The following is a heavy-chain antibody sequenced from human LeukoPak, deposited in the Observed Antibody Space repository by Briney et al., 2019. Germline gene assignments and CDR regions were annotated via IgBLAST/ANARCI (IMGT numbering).Heavy chain of an antibody. CDR1: EFTFSNYA. J-gene: IGHJ4*02. CDR2: ISGSGGST. D-gene: IGHD3-16*01. V-gene: IGHV3-23*01. Sequence: GGSLRLSCAASEFTFSNYAMNWVRQAPGKGLEWVSGISGSGGSTYYADSVKGRFTISRDNSKNTLYLQMNSLRVEDTAVYYCARAVGPFDYWGQGTLVTVSS. CDR3: ARAVGPFDY.